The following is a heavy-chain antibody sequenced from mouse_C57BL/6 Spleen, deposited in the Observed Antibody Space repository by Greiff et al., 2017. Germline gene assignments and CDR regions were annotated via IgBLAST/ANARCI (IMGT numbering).Heavy chain of an antibody. J-gene: IGHJ3*01. CDR2: IYPGSGNT. D-gene: IGHD2-5*01. Sequence: QVQLQQSGAELVRPGASVKLSCKASGYTFTDYYINWVKQRPGQGLEWIARIYPGSGNTYYNEKFKGKATLTAEKSSSTAYMQLSSLTSEDSAVYFCARSGYSNYEGFAYWGQGTLVTVSA. CDR1: GYTFTDYY. V-gene: IGHV1-76*01. CDR3: ARSGYSNYEGFAY.